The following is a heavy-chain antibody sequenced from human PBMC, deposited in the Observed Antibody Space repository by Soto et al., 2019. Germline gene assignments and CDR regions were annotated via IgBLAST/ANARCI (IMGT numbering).Heavy chain of an antibody. CDR3: VRDSGWPILNFDS. D-gene: IGHD3-10*01. V-gene: IGHV3-30*03. CDR2: ASYDGSET. J-gene: IGHJ4*02. CDR1: GFDFRSYG. Sequence: QVQLVESGGGVVQPGRSLRLACAASGFDFRSYGIHWVCQASGRGLEWVAAASYDGSETYYADTAKGRFTVSKEISKNTVFLQMNALRHEDTAVYFCVRDSGWPILNFDSWGQGTLVTVSS.